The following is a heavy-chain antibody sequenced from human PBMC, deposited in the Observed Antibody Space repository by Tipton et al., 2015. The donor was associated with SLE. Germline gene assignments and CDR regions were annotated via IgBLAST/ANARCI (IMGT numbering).Heavy chain of an antibody. D-gene: IGHD2-21*01. Sequence: TLSLTCSVYGDSLSGQYWSWIRQPPGKGLEWIGEVFRGGSTNYSPSLESRVTITVDMSKNQFSLRLISVTAADTAVYYCAREPPTFCGAYCHGYFDLWGLGTLVTVSS. V-gene: IGHV4-34*12. CDR2: VFRGGST. J-gene: IGHJ2*01. CDR1: GDSLSGQY. CDR3: AREPPTFCGAYCHGYFDL.